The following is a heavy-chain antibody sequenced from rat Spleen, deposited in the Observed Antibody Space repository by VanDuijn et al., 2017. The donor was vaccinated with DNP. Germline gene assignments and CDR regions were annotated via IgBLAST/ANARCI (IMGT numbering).Heavy chain of an antibody. CDR1: GFTFNNYY. CDR2: ISTSVNRP. CDR3: VRWNSGHFDY. D-gene: IGHD4-3*01. J-gene: IGHJ2*01. Sequence: EVQLVESGGGLVQPGRSLKLSCAASGFTFNNYYMAWVPQAPKKGLEWGANISTSVNRPYYPDSVKGRFTIPRDNTKNSLYLQMNSLRSEDMATYYCVRWNSGHFDYWGQGVMVTVSS. V-gene: IGHV5-25*01.